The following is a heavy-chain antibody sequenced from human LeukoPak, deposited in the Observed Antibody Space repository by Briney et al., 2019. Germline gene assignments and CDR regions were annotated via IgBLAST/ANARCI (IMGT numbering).Heavy chain of an antibody. CDR2: IYNSGST. CDR1: GGSISTYY. D-gene: IGHD3-3*01. CDR3: ARELRFLEWPNYYYYMDV. V-gene: IGHV4-59*01. J-gene: IGHJ6*03. Sequence: PSETLSLTCTVSGGSISTYYWSWIRQPPGKGLEWIGHIYNSGSTNYSPSLKSRVTISVDTSKNQFSLKLSSVTAADTAVYYCARELRFLEWPNYYYYMDVWGKGTTVTVSS.